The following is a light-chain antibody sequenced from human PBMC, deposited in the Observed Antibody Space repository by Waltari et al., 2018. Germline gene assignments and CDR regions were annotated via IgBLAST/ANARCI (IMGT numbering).Light chain of an antibody. Sequence: SYELTQTPSVSVSPGQTARNTCPGHGLPTKYAYWFQQKSGQAPRLVIYEDTKRPSGIPDRFSGSSSGTVATLTIAGAQVDDEADYYCYSSDSTGLRVFGGGTSVVVL. CDR3: YSSDSTGLRV. V-gene: IGLV3-10*01. CDR2: EDT. J-gene: IGLJ1*01. CDR1: GLPTKY.